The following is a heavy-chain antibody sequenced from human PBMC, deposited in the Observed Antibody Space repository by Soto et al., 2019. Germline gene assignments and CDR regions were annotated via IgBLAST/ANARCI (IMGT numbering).Heavy chain of an antibody. CDR2: IYSIGNT. CDR3: VTTPPMRGASPYSWSDGGCAFHV. J-gene: IGHJ3*01. Sequence: QVQLQESGPGLVKPSQTLSLPGTDSGGSISRGDSYWSWIRQPPGKVLEWIGYIYSIGNTYNNPSVKHRVTISVDSSSNPFALQLGSVTAAVTAGYYCVTTPPMRGASPYSWSDGGCAFHVWGPGTVLTFSS. V-gene: IGHV4-30-4*01. D-gene: IGHD6-13*01. CDR1: GGSISRGDSY.